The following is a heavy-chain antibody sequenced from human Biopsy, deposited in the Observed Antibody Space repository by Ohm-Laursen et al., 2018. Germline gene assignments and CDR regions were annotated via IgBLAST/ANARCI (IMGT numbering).Heavy chain of an antibody. D-gene: IGHD3-10*01. CDR3: ATGPYYDTRFYYNVRPFDF. V-gene: IGHV1-24*01. Sequence: VATVKISCKVSGYTLTELSIHWVRQTGGKGLEWMGGFDREERKTVYAEKFQGRVTMTEETSTDTVYMEVTSLRSDDTAVYYCATGPYYDTRFYYNVRPFDFWGQGTLVTVSS. CDR1: GYTLTELS. CDR2: FDREERKT. J-gene: IGHJ4*02.